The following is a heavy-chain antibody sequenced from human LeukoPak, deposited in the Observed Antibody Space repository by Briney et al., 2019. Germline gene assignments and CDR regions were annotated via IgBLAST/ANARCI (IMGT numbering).Heavy chain of an antibody. J-gene: IGHJ4*02. CDR3: AKITKATTPNY. CDR1: GFTFSSYA. V-gene: IGHV3-23*01. Sequence: PGGSLRLSCAASGFTFSSYAMSWVRQAPGRGLEWVSAIGGNGRDTYYADSVKGRFTISRDNSKNTVYLQMSDLRAEDTAVYYCAKITKATTPNYWGQGTLVTVSS. D-gene: IGHD4-17*01. CDR2: IGGNGRDT.